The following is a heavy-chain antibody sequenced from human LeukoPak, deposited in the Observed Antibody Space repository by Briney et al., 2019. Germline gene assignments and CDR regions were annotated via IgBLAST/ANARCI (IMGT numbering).Heavy chain of an antibody. CDR3: ARDNNYDYYMDV. J-gene: IGHJ6*03. CDR1: GGSISSYY. CDR2: IYYSGST. Sequence: SETLSLTCTVSGGSISSYYWSWIRQPPGKGLEWIGYIYYSGSTNYNPSLKSRVTISVDTSKNQFSLKLSSVTAADTAVYYCARDNNYDYYMDVWGEGTTVTVSS. V-gene: IGHV4-59*01.